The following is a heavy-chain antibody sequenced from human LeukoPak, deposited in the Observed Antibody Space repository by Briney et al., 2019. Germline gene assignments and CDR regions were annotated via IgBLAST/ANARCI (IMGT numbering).Heavy chain of an antibody. D-gene: IGHD3-22*01. CDR1: GYTFNSHD. Sequence: ASVKVSCKASGYTFNSHDINWVRQAPRQGLEWMGWMNPNSGNTGYAQKFQGRVTITRNTSISTAYMELSSLRSEDTAVYYCARGPSDSSGSYWSRPYFFDFWGQGTLVTVSS. V-gene: IGHV1-8*03. CDR2: MNPNSGNT. CDR3: ARGPSDSSGSYWSRPYFFDF. J-gene: IGHJ4*02.